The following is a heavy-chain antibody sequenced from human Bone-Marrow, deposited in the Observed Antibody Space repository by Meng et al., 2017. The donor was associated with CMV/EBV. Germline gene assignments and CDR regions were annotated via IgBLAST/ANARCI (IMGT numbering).Heavy chain of an antibody. D-gene: IGHD3-3*01. CDR2: IIPILGIA. V-gene: IGHV1-69*10. CDR3: ARDPFLEYYFYY. CDR1: GGTFSNNG. J-gene: IGHJ4*02. Sequence: SVKVSCKASGGTFSNNGFSWVRQAPGQGLEWMGGIIPILGIANYTQKFQGRVTITADKSTTTVYMELSSLRSEDTAVYYCARDPFLEYYFYYWGQGTLVTVSS.